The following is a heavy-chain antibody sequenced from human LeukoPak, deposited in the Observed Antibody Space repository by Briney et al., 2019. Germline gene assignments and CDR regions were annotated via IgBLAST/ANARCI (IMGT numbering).Heavy chain of an antibody. Sequence: GGSLRLSCAASGFTFSTYTMNWVRQAPGKGLEWVSSISYSSVYTYYADSVKGRFTISRDNAKSSLYLQMSSLRAEDTAVYFCARDLYCSTTSCTDAFDIWGQGTMVTASS. J-gene: IGHJ3*02. CDR1: GFTFSTYT. D-gene: IGHD2-2*01. V-gene: IGHV3-21*01. CDR3: ARDLYCSTTSCTDAFDI. CDR2: ISYSSVYT.